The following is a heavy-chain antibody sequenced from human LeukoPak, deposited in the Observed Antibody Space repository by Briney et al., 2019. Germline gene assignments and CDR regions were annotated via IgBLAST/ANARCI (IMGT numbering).Heavy chain of an antibody. CDR2: TYTSGSA. J-gene: IGHJ4*02. CDR3: ASSRGYSYGESFDY. Sequence: SETLSLTCTVSGGSLSSYYGCWSWQPPREGLGWVWRTYTSGSATYNRSPKSRVTMSVHTSTNQFSLKMSSVTAADTAVYYCASSRGYSYGESFDYWGQGTLVTVSS. V-gene: IGHV4-4*07. CDR1: GGSLSSYY. D-gene: IGHD5-18*01.